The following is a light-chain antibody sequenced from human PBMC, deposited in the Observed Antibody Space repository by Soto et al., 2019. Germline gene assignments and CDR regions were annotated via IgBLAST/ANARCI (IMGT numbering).Light chain of an antibody. J-gene: IGKJ5*01. CDR3: QQRGNRLIT. CDR1: QSVSRY. CDR2: DAY. V-gene: IGKV3-11*01. Sequence: EIVLTQSPATLSLSPGERATLSCRASQSVSRYLAWYQQKPGQAPRLLIYDAYNSATGIPARFSGSEYGTDVTLTISSLEPEDTSVYYCQQRGNRLITVGQGPRLEI.